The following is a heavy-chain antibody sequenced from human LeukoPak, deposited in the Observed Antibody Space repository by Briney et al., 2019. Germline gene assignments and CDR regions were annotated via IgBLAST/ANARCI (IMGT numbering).Heavy chain of an antibody. V-gene: IGHV3-23*01. J-gene: IGHJ5*02. D-gene: IGHD2-15*01. CDR1: GFPFSSHA. CDR2: ISNGKT. CDR3: VREAGYCAPVCVKTNWFDP. Sequence: AGGSLRLSCAVAGFPFSSHAMSWVRQPPGKGLEWVAAISNGKTYYADSGRGRVAISRDDSTNTVYLQMNSLRDEDTALYHCVREAGYCAPVCVKTNWFDPWGQGTLVTVSS.